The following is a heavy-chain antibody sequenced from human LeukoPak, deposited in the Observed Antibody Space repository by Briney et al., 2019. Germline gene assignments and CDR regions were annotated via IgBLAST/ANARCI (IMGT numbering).Heavy chain of an antibody. CDR1: GFTFSSDA. Sequence: GGSLRLSCAASGFTFSSDAMSWVRQTPGKGLERVSAISGSGGSTYSADSVKGRFTISRDNSKNTLYLQMNSLRAEDTAVYYCAKDLVQYSSSWYLDYWGQGTLVTVSS. CDR3: AKDLVQYSSSWYLDY. J-gene: IGHJ4*02. D-gene: IGHD6-13*01. V-gene: IGHV3-23*01. CDR2: ISGSGGST.